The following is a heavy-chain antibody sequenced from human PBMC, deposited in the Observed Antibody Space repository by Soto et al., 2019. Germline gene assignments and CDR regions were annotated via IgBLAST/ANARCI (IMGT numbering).Heavy chain of an antibody. Sequence: QVHLQESGPGLVNASGTLSLTCGVSGGSISTNNWRSWVRQTPGNGLEWIAEVYHSGSTNYNPSLKSRLTISVDQSKIQFALRLTCVTASDSAVDYCSRAKLCNSLSCPNSFDSWGQRTLVSVSS. V-gene: IGHV4-4*02. CDR2: VYHSGST. CDR3: SRAKLCNSLSCPNSFDS. J-gene: IGHJ4*02. D-gene: IGHD2-2*01. CDR1: GGSISTNNW.